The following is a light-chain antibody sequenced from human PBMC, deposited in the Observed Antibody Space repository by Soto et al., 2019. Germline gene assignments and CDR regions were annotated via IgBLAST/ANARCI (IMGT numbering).Light chain of an antibody. CDR3: QQVNSYPRT. J-gene: IGKJ1*01. CDR1: QGISSY. CDR2: AAS. V-gene: IGKV1-9*01. Sequence: IQLTQSPSSLSASVGDRVTITCRASQGISSYLAWYQQEPGKAPKLLIYAASTLQSGVPSRFSGSGSGTDFTLTISSLQPEDFATYNCQQVNSYPRTFGQGTKVEIK.